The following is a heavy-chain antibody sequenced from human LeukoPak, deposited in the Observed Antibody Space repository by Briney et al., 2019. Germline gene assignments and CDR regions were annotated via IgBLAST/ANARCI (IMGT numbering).Heavy chain of an antibody. D-gene: IGHD4-17*01. CDR2: IYPSESHT. CDR1: GYSFTNYW. Sequence: GASLQISCEGSGYSFTNYWIGWVRQMPGKGREWMGMIYPSESHTRYSPSFQGQVTISADKSSSTAYLQWSSLKASDSAMYYCARPHYGASDYWGQGALVTVSS. CDR3: ARPHYGASDY. J-gene: IGHJ4*02. V-gene: IGHV5-51*01.